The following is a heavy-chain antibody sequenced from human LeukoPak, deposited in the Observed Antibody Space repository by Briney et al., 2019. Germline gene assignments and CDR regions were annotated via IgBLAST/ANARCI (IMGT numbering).Heavy chain of an antibody. V-gene: IGHV3-30*03. CDR3: ARGHGSGSYLPYGMDV. D-gene: IGHD3-10*01. Sequence: GRSLRLSCAASGFPFSSYGMHWVRQAPGKGLEWVAVISYDGSDKYYADSVKGRFTISRENAKNSLYLQMNSLRAGDTAVYYCARGHGSGSYLPYGMDVWGKGTTVTVSS. CDR1: GFPFSSYG. J-gene: IGHJ6*04. CDR2: ISYDGSDK.